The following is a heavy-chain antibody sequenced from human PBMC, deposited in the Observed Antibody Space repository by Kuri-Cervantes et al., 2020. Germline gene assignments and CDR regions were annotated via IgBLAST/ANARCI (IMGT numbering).Heavy chain of an antibody. Sequence: SQTLSLTCAVSGYSISSGYYWGWIRQPPGKGLEWIGSMYHSGSTYYNPSLKSRVTISVDTSKNQISLKLSSVAAADTAVYYCARVRIAAAGPRPLFDYWGQGTLVTVSS. CDR3: ARVRIAAAGPRPLFDY. D-gene: IGHD6-13*01. CDR2: MYHSGST. V-gene: IGHV4-38-2*01. CDR1: GYSISSGYY. J-gene: IGHJ4*02.